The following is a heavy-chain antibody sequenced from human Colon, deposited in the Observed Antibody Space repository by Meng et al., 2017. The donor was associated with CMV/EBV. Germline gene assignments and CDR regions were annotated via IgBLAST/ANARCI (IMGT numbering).Heavy chain of an antibody. CDR2: IYYSGST. D-gene: IGHD3-9*01. Sequence: SETLSLTCTVSGGSISSYYWSWIRQPPGKGLEWIGYIYYSGSTNYNPSLKSRVTISVDTSKNQFSLKLSSVTAADTAVYYCAREKTGYSLNDAFDIWGQGTMVTVSS. CDR1: GGSISSYY. CDR3: AREKTGYSLNDAFDI. J-gene: IGHJ3*02. V-gene: IGHV4-59*01.